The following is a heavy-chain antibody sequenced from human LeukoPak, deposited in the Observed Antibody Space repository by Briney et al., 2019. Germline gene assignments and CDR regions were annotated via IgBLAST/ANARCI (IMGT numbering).Heavy chain of an antibody. D-gene: IGHD6-13*01. CDR1: GLXFSSYA. Sequence: GGSLRLSCAASGLXFSSYAISWVRQAPGKGLEWVSFISVSGGTTYYADSVKGRFTISRDNSKNTLYLQMNSLRAEDTALYYCAKDHLPYSSSWYVAFDIWGQGTMVTVSS. J-gene: IGHJ3*02. CDR2: ISVSGGTT. CDR3: AKDHLPYSSSWYVAFDI. V-gene: IGHV3-23*01.